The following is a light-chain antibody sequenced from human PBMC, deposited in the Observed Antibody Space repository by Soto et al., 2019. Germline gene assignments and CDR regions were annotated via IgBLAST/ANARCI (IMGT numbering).Light chain of an antibody. CDR2: GAS. CDR1: QSVSSN. CDR3: QQYNNWLPA. J-gene: IGKJ1*01. Sequence: EIVMTQSPATLSVSPGERATLSCRASQSVSSNLAWYQQKPAQAPRLLIYGASTRATGIPARFSGSGSGTEFTLTISSLQSEDFAVYYCQQYNNWLPAFGQGTKVEIK. V-gene: IGKV3-15*01.